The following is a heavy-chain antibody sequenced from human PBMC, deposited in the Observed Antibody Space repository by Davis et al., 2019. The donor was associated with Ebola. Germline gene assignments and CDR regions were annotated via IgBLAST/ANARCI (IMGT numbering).Heavy chain of an antibody. V-gene: IGHV3-48*04. CDR2: ISGSSNII. CDR3: APSSIAARPGYYYGMDV. D-gene: IGHD6-6*01. J-gene: IGHJ6*02. CDR1: GFTFSAYS. Sequence: GESLKISCAGSGFTFSAYSMNWVRQAPGKGLEWVSHISGSSNIIYYADSVKGRFTISRDNAKNSLYLQMNSLRAEDTAVHYCAPSSIAARPGYYYGMDVWGQGTTVTVSS.